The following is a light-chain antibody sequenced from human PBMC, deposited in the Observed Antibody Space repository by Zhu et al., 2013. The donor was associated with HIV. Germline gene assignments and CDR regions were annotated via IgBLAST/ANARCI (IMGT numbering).Light chain of an antibody. CDR1: QIISTW. J-gene: IGKJ2*01. Sequence: DVQMTQSPATLSASIGDRVTITCRASQIISTWLAWYQQKPGKAPKLLIYQASTLENGVPSRFSGSGSGTTFTLTINSLQPDDFATYYCLRYNSYSVTYTFGLGTKLEI. CDR3: LRYNSYSVTYT. CDR2: QAS. V-gene: IGKV1-5*03.